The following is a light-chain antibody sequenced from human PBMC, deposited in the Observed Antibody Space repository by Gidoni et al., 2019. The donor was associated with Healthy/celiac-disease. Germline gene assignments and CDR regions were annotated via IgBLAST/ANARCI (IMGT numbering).Light chain of an antibody. CDR1: SSDVGGYNY. CDR2: EVG. J-gene: IGLJ2*01. V-gene: IGLV2-14*01. Sequence: QSALTQPAPVSGPPGQSITISCTGTSSDVGGYNYVSWYQQHPGKAPKLMIYEVGNRPSGVSNRFSGSKSGNTASLTISGLQAENEADYYCSSYASSSTLGFGGGTKLTVL. CDR3: SSYASSSTLG.